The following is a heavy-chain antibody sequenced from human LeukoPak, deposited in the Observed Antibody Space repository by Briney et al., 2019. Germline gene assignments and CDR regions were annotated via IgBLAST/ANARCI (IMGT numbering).Heavy chain of an antibody. Sequence: GGSLRLSCAASGLTFSSYSMNWVRQAPGKGLEWVSSISSSSSYIYYADSVKGRFTISRDNAKNSLYLQMNSLRAEDTAVYYCASTGGGASFVYWGQGTLVTVSS. CDR3: ASTGGGASFVY. D-gene: IGHD1-14*01. V-gene: IGHV3-21*01. J-gene: IGHJ4*02. CDR2: ISSSSSYI. CDR1: GLTFSSYS.